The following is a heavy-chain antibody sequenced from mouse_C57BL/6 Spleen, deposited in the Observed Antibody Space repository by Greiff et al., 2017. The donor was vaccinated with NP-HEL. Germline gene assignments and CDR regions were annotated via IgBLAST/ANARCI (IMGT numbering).Heavy chain of an antibody. CDR1: GFSLTSYG. V-gene: IGHV2-6*01. J-gene: IGHJ3*01. CDR3: ASHYYGSSSFAY. CDR2: IWGVGST. Sequence: VKLMESGPGLVAPSQSLSITCTVSGFSLTSYGVDWVRQSPGKGLEWLGVIWGVGSTNYNSALKSRLSISKDNSKSQVFLKMDSLQTDDTAMYYCASHYYGSSSFAYWGQGTLVTVSA. D-gene: IGHD1-1*01.